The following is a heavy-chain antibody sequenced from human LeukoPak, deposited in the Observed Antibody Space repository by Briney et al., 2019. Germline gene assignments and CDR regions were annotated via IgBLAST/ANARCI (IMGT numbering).Heavy chain of an antibody. CDR2: IYYSGST. D-gene: IGHD2-15*01. CDR1: GGSISSSYY. CDR3: ARVGCSGGSCYRLRYYMDV. V-gene: IGHV4-39*07. Sequence: SETLSLTCTVSGGSISSSYYWGWIRQPPGKGLEWIGSIYYSGSTYCKPSLKSRLTISVDTSKNQFSLNLSSVTAADTAVYYCARVGCSGGSCYRLRYYMDVWGKGTTVTVSS. J-gene: IGHJ6*03.